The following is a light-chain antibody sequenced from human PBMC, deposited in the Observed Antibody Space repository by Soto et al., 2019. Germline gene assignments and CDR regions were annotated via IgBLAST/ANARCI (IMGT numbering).Light chain of an antibody. V-gene: IGKV1-33*01. Sequence: DIQMPQSPSSLSASVGDRVTITCQASQDISNYLNWYQQQPGKAPKLLIYDASNLETGVPSRFSGSGSGTDFTFTISSLQPEDFATYYCQQFDNLPRTFGQGTKVEIK. J-gene: IGKJ1*01. CDR2: DAS. CDR3: QQFDNLPRT. CDR1: QDISNY.